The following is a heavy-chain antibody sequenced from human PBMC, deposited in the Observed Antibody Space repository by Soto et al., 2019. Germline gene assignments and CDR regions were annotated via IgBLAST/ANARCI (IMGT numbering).Heavy chain of an antibody. Sequence: TSVTLSLTCTVSGDSINSDGHSWSWILQPPGEALEWIGYIYQTGTTQYNPSLSSRCSISADRSKNQFSLHLTSVTAADTVVYYCARAVLCTDGFCFPNWLDPWGQGILVTVSS. D-gene: IGHD2-8*01. CDR1: GDSINSDGHS. CDR3: ARAVLCTDGFCFPNWLDP. CDR2: IYQTGTT. J-gene: IGHJ5*02. V-gene: IGHV4-30-2*01.